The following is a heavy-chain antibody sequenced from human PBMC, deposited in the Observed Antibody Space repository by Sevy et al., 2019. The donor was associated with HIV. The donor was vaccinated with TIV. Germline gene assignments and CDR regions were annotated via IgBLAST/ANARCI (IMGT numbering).Heavy chain of an antibody. CDR2: INSRSTYM. V-gene: IGHV3-21*01. CDR3: ARDPSPGITAIQDY. D-gene: IGHD2-21*02. Sequence: GGSLRLSCTASGFTFSSFSMSWVRQAPGKGLEWVASINSRSTYMYHADPVKGRFTISRDNAKNSLYLQMNSLRAEDTAVYYYARDPSPGITAIQDYWGPGTLVTVSS. CDR1: GFTFSSFS. J-gene: IGHJ4*02.